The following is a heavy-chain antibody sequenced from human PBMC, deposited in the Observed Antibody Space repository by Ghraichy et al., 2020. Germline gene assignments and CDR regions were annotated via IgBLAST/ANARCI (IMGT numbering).Heavy chain of an antibody. Sequence: GESLNISCAASGFTFSSYAMSWVRQAPGKGLEWVSAISGSGGSTYYADSVKGRFTISRDNSKNTLYLQMNSLRAEDTAVYYCAKDLGIVATANFDYWGQGTLVTVSS. J-gene: IGHJ4*02. CDR1: GFTFSSYA. CDR3: AKDLGIVATANFDY. D-gene: IGHD5-12*01. CDR2: ISGSGGST. V-gene: IGHV3-23*01.